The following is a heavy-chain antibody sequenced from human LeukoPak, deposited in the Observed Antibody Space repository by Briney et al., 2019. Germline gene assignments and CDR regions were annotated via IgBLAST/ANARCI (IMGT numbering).Heavy chain of an antibody. CDR3: AIPYCSSTSCPRVFDY. CDR1: GGSFSGYY. J-gene: IGHJ4*02. V-gene: IGHV4-34*01. D-gene: IGHD2-2*01. CDR2: INHSGST. Sequence: SETLSLTCAVYGGSFSGYYGSWIRQPPGKGLEWLGEINHSGSTNYNPSLKSRVTISVDTSKNQFSLKLSSVTAADTAVYYCAIPYCSSTSCPRVFDYWGQGTLVTVSS.